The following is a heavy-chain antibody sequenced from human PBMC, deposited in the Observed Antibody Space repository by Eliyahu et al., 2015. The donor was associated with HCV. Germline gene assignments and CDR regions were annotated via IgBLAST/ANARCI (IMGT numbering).Heavy chain of an antibody. Sequence: QITLKESGPTLVKPTQTLTLTCTFSGFSLSTSAVGVGWIRQPPGKALEWLALIYWNDDKRYSPSLKSRLTITKDTSKNQVVLTMTNMDPVDTATYYCAHCPYYDFWSGYPYFDYWGQGTLVTVSS. CDR3: AHCPYYDFWSGYPYFDY. CDR2: IYWNDDK. V-gene: IGHV2-5*01. J-gene: IGHJ4*02. CDR1: GFSLSTSAVG. D-gene: IGHD3-3*01.